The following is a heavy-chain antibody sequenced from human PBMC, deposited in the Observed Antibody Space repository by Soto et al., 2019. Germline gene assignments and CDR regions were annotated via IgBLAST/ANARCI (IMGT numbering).Heavy chain of an antibody. Sequence: PGGSLRLSCAASGFTFSSYWMHWVRQAPGKGLVWVSRINSDGSSTSYADSVKGRFTISRDNAKNTLYLQMNSLRAEDTAVYYCARDIVLLWFGELKYYYGMDVWGQGTTVTVS. J-gene: IGHJ6*02. D-gene: IGHD3-10*01. CDR3: ARDIVLLWFGELKYYYGMDV. CDR1: GFTFSSYW. V-gene: IGHV3-74*01. CDR2: INSDGSST.